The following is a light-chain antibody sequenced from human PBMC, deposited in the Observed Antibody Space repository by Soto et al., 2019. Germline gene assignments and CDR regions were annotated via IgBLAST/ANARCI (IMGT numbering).Light chain of an antibody. Sequence: EFVLSQSPGTLSLSPGERATLSCRASQSVVSSYLGWYQQKPGQAPRLLIYDASNRATGIPARFSGSGSGTDFTLTISSLEPEDFAVYYCQQRSDWPLTFGGGTKVDIK. J-gene: IGKJ4*01. V-gene: IGKV3-11*01. CDR3: QQRSDWPLT. CDR2: DAS. CDR1: QSVVSSY.